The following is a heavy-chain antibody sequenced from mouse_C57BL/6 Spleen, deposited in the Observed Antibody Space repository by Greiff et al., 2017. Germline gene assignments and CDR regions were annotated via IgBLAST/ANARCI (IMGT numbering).Heavy chain of an antibody. CDR1: GYTFTDYY. D-gene: IGHD1-1*01. V-gene: IGHV1-26*01. Sequence: LKQSGPELVKPGASVKISCKASGYTFTDYYMNWVKPSHGKSLEWIGDINPNNGGTSYNQKFKGKATLTVDKSSSTAYMELRSLTSEDSAVYYCARSLVITTVVADYWGQGTTLTVSS. CDR3: ARSLVITTVVADY. J-gene: IGHJ2*01. CDR2: INPNNGGT.